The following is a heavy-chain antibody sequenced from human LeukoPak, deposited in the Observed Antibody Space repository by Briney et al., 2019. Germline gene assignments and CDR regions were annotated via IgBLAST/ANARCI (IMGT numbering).Heavy chain of an antibody. J-gene: IGHJ4*02. CDR3: ARDPHAYYYDSSGYYYY. Sequence: GGSLRLSCAASGFTFSSYSMNWVRQAPGKGLEWVSSISSSSSYIYYADSVKSRFTISRDNAKNSLYLQMNSLRAEDTAVYYCARDPHAYYYDSSGYYYYWGQGTLVTVSS. CDR2: ISSSSSYI. CDR1: GFTFSSYS. V-gene: IGHV3-21*01. D-gene: IGHD3-22*01.